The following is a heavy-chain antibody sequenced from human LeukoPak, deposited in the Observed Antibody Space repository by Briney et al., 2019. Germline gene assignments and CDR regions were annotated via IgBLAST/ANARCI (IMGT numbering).Heavy chain of an antibody. V-gene: IGHV1-18*01. CDR1: GYTFTSYG. CDR2: ISAYNGNT. D-gene: IGHD3-22*01. Sequence: ASVKVSCKASGYTFTSYGISWVRQAPGQGLEWMGWISAYNGNTNYAQKLQGRVTMTTDTSTSTAYMELRSLRSDDTAVYYCARVRTEGVGGITMIVVVIPYVDYWGQGTLVTVSS. J-gene: IGHJ4*02. CDR3: ARVRTEGVGGITMIVVVIPYVDY.